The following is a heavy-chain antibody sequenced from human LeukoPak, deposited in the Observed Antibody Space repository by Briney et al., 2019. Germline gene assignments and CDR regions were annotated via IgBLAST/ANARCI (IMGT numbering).Heavy chain of an antibody. D-gene: IGHD3-22*01. CDR3: ATYYYDSSGYSTFRFDY. V-gene: IGHV3-21*01. Sequence: GGSLRLSCAASGFTFSSYSMNWVRQAPGKGLEWVSSISSSSSYIYYADSVKGRFTISRDNAKNSLYLQMNSLRAEDTAVYYCATYYYDSSGYSTFRFDYWGQGTLVTVSS. J-gene: IGHJ4*02. CDR2: ISSSSSYI. CDR1: GFTFSSYS.